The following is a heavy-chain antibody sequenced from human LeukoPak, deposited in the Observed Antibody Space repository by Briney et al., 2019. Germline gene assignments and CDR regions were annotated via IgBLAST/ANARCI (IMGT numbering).Heavy chain of an antibody. Sequence: PSETLSLTCTVSGGSISSSHYWSWIRQPAGKGLEWIGRISTSGSTNYNPSLKSRVTMSVDTSKNQFSLKLRSVTAADTAVYYCARGSYGGSGQAAFDVWGQGTMVTVSS. CDR1: GGSISSSHY. J-gene: IGHJ3*01. CDR2: ISTSGST. CDR3: ARGSYGGSGQAAFDV. D-gene: IGHD4-23*01. V-gene: IGHV4-4*07.